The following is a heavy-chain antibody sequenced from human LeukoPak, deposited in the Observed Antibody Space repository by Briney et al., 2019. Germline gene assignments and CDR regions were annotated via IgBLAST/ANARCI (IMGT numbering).Heavy chain of an antibody. CDR2: INHRGGT. CDR3: ARARTVQLERRHWFDP. CDR1: GGSFIGYH. J-gene: IGHJ5*02. Sequence: SETLSLTCAVSGGSFIGYHWNWIRQSPGKGLEWIAEINHRGGTSYNPSLKSRVTISIDTSKNQFSLNLKSVTAADTAVYYCARARTVQLERRHWFDPWGQGTLVTVSS. D-gene: IGHD1-1*01. V-gene: IGHV4-34*01.